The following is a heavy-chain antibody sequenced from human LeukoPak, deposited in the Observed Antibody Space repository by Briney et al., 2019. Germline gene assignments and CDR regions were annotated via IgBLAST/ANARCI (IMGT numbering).Heavy chain of an antibody. J-gene: IGHJ4*02. D-gene: IGHD4-17*01. Sequence: SETLSLTCTVSGGSISSSSYYWGWILKPPGKGLEWIGSIYYSGSTYYNPSLKSRVTISVDTSKTQFSLKLSSVTAADTAVYYCAREGGTNYGDYYFDYWGQGTLVTVSS. CDR3: AREGGTNYGDYYFDY. V-gene: IGHV4-39*02. CDR1: GGSISSSSYY. CDR2: IYYSGST.